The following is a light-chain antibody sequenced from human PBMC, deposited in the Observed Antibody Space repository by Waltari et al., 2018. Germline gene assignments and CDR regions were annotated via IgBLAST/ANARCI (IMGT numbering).Light chain of an antibody. V-gene: IGKV1-16*01. CDR2: YAS. CDR3: QQHNSYPT. CDR1: QGISNY. J-gene: IGKJ1*01. Sequence: DIQMTQSQSSLSASVGDTVPITCRASQGISNYLAWYQQKPGKAPKPLIYYASNLESGVPSRFSGSGSGTDFTLTISSLQPEDFATYYCQQHNSYPTFGQGTKVEIK.